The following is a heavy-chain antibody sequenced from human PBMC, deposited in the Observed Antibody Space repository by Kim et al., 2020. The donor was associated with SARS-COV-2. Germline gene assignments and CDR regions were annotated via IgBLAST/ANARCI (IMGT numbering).Heavy chain of an antibody. CDR1: GFTFSRYA. J-gene: IGHJ4*02. V-gene: IGHV3-23*01. CDR3: AGSSSGYYPLEN. CDR2: ISASGSST. D-gene: IGHD3-22*01. Sequence: GGSLRLSCAASGFTFSRYAMNWVRQAPGKGLEWVSAISASGSSTYFADSVKGRFTISRDNSKNTLYLQMNTLRADDTAIYYCAGSSSGYYPLENWGQGTVVTVSS.